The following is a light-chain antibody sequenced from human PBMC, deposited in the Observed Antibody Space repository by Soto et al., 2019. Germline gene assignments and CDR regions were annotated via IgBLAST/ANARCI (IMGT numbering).Light chain of an antibody. CDR1: QGVSGW. Sequence: DIQMTQSPSTLSASAGDRVTITCLASQGVSGWLAWYQQKPGKAPKLLIYKASSLQRGVPSRFSGSGSGTEFTLTISSLQPDDFATYYCLQYNAYWTFGQGTKVDIK. J-gene: IGKJ1*01. CDR3: LQYNAYWT. CDR2: KAS. V-gene: IGKV1-5*03.